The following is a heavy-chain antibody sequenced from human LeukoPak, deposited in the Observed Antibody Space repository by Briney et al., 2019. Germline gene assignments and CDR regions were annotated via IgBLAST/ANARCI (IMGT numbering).Heavy chain of an antibody. V-gene: IGHV3-15*01. CDR3: TTNYYGSGSRDY. Sequence: PGGSLRLSCAASGFTVSSNYMTWVRQAPGKGLEWVGRIKSKTDGGTPDYAAPVKGRFTISRDDSKTTLYLQMNSLQTEDTAVYYCTTNYYGSGSRDYWGQGTLVTVSS. CDR2: IKSKTDGGTP. J-gene: IGHJ4*02. D-gene: IGHD3-10*01. CDR1: GFTVSSNY.